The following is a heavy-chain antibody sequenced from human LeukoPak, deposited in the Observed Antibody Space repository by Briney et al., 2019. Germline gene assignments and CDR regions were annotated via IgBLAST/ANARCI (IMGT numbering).Heavy chain of an antibody. J-gene: IGHJ4*02. V-gene: IGHV3-48*04. Sequence: PGGSLRLSCAASGFTFSDYTMNWVRQAPGKGLEWVSYIDLSGSILYYVDSVKGRFTISRDNAKNSLYLQMNSLRVEDTAVYFCARDPGAFPYFFDNWGQGTLVTVSS. D-gene: IGHD4/OR15-4a*01. CDR3: ARDPGAFPYFFDN. CDR2: IDLSGSIL. CDR1: GFTFSDYT.